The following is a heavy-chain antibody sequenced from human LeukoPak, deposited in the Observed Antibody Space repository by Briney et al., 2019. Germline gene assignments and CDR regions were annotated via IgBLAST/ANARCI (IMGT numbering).Heavy chain of an antibody. CDR2: ISGSGAST. CDR3: AKRTDGSGTYYSFDF. D-gene: IGHD3-10*01. CDR1: GFTLSTYA. J-gene: IGHJ4*02. V-gene: IGHV3-23*01. Sequence: PGGSLRLSCAVSGFTLSTYAMSWVRQAPGKGLEWVSGISGSGASTYYADSVKGRFTISRDNSKNTLYLQMNSLRAEDTAIYYCAKRTDGSGTYYSFDFWGQGTLVTVSS.